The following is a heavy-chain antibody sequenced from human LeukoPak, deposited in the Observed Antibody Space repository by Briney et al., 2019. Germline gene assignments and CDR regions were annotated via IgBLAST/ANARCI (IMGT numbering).Heavy chain of an antibody. Sequence: SVKVSCKASGGTFSSYAISWVRQAPGQGLEWMGGIIPIFGTANYAQKIQGRVTITTDESTSTAYMELSSLRSEDTAVYYCARGSIVDTAMVSYFDYWGQGTLVTVSS. D-gene: IGHD5-18*01. CDR1: GGTFSSYA. V-gene: IGHV1-69*05. J-gene: IGHJ4*02. CDR3: ARGSIVDTAMVSYFDY. CDR2: IIPIFGTA.